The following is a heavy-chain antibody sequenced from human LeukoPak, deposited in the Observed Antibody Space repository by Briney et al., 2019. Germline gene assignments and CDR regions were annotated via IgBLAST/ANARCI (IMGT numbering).Heavy chain of an antibody. V-gene: IGHV3-21*01. Sequence: GGSLRLSCAASGFTFSSFNMNWVRQAPGKGLEWVSSISSTSTYIHYADSVKGRFTISRDNAKNSLYLQMNSLRAEDTAVYYCARFDYAGYLAFDYWGQGTLVTVSS. D-gene: IGHD4-17*01. J-gene: IGHJ4*02. CDR2: ISSTSTYI. CDR1: GFTFSSFN. CDR3: ARFDYAGYLAFDY.